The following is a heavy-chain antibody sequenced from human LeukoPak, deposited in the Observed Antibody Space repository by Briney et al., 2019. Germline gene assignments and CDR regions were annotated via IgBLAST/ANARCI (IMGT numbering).Heavy chain of an antibody. V-gene: IGHV3-21*01. CDR3: ARSGYDYYYYYGMDV. D-gene: IGHD5-18*01. Sequence: GGSLRLSCAASGFTFSSYAMIWVRQAPGKGLDWVSSISDNGDDTYYADSVKGRFTISRDNAKNSLYLQMNSLRAEDTAVYYCARSGYDYYYYYGMDVWGQGTTVTVSS. CDR1: GFTFSSYA. CDR2: ISDNGDDT. J-gene: IGHJ6*02.